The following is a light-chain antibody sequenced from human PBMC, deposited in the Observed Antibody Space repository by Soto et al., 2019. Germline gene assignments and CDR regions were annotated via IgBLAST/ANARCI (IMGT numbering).Light chain of an antibody. CDR3: QQRSDWPWT. J-gene: IGKJ1*01. Sequence: DVQMTQSPSSLSASVGDRVTITCRASQGISNSLAWYQQRPGRVPKLLIYGASNLQSEVPSRFSGSGSGTDFTLTISNVEPEDFAVYYCQQRSDWPWTFGQGTKV. CDR2: GAS. CDR1: QGISNS. V-gene: IGKV1-27*01.